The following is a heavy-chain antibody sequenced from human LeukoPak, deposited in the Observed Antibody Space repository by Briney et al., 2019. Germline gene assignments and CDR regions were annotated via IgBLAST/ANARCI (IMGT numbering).Heavy chain of an antibody. Sequence: GESLKISCKGSGYSFTSYWISWVRQMPGKGLEWTGRIDPSDSYTNYSPSFQGHVTISADKSISTAYLQWSSLKASDTAMYYCASWRSVAGASDIWGQGTMVTVSS. D-gene: IGHD2-15*01. CDR2: IDPSDSYT. CDR3: ASWRSVAGASDI. CDR1: GYSFTSYW. J-gene: IGHJ3*02. V-gene: IGHV5-10-1*01.